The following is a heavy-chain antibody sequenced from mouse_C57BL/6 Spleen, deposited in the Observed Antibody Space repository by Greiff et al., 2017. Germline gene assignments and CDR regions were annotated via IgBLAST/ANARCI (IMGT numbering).Heavy chain of an antibody. V-gene: IGHV1-63*01. CDR3: ARNYGSSYVGGAMDY. J-gene: IGHJ4*01. Sequence: VQLQQSGAELVRPGTSVKMSCKASGYTFTNYWIGWAKQRPGHGLEWIGDIYPGGGYTNYNEKFKGKATLTADKSSSTAYMQFSSLTSEDSAIYYCARNYGSSYVGGAMDYWGQGTSVTVSS. CDR1: GYTFTNYW. D-gene: IGHD1-1*01. CDR2: IYPGGGYT.